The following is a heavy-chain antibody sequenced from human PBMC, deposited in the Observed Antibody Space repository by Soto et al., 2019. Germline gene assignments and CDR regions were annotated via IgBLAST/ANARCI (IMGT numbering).Heavy chain of an antibody. V-gene: IGHV3-23*01. D-gene: IGHD3-3*01. Sequence: EVQLLESGGGLVQPGGSLRLSCVASGFTFSSYAMSWVRQAPGKGLEWVSAISGSGGSTYYADAVKGRFTISRDNSKNTLYLQMNRLRAEDTAVYYCAKDHKLRFLEWLPHFNYYGMDVWGQGTTVTVSS. CDR2: ISGSGGST. CDR3: AKDHKLRFLEWLPHFNYYGMDV. CDR1: GFTFSSYA. J-gene: IGHJ6*02.